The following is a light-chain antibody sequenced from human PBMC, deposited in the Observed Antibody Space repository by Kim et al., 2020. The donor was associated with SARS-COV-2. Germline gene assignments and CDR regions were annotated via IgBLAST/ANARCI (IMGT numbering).Light chain of an antibody. Sequence: SYELTQPPSVSVSPGQTASITCSGDKLGDKYACWYQQKPGQSPVLVIYQDSKRPSGIPERFSGSNSGNTATLTISGTQAMDEADYYCQPWDSSTVFG. V-gene: IGLV3-1*01. CDR2: QDS. CDR1: KLGDKY. J-gene: IGLJ2*01. CDR3: QPWDSSTV.